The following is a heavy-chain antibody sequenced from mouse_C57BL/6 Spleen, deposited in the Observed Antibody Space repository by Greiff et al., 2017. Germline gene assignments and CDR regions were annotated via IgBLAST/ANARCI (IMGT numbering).Heavy chain of an antibody. D-gene: IGHD1-1*01. CDR1: GFTFSDYG. CDR2: ISSGSSTI. CDR3: AYYYGSSLGYFDV. V-gene: IGHV5-17*01. Sequence: EVKLVESGGGLVKPGGSLKLSCAASGFTFSDYGMHWVRKAPEKGLEWVAYISSGSSTIYYADTVKGRFTISRDNAKNTLFLQMTSLRSEDTAMYYCAYYYGSSLGYFDVWGTGTTVTVSS. J-gene: IGHJ1*03.